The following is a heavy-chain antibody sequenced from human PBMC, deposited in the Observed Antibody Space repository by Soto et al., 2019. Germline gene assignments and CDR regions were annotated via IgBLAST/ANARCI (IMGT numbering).Heavy chain of an antibody. Sequence: EVQVVESGGGLVKPGESLRLSCAASGFTFSSFAMNWVRQAPGKGLEWVSSISTSGSYIYYSDSVRGRFTISRDNAKDSLYLQMNSLRAEDTAVYYCARVDSPTTMLRTNWFDTWGQGTLVTVSS. V-gene: IGHV3-21*01. D-gene: IGHD3-10*02. CDR3: ARVDSPTTMLRTNWFDT. J-gene: IGHJ5*02. CDR2: ISTSGSYI. CDR1: GFTFSSFA.